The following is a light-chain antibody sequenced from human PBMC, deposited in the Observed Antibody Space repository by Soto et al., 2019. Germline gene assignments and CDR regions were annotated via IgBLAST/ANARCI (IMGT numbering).Light chain of an antibody. J-gene: IGLJ1*01. CDR2: SIN. CDR3: LLSYGGAYF. CDR1: TGAVTKGFS. V-gene: IGLV7-43*01. Sequence: QAVVTQEPSLTVSPGGTVTLTCASSTGAVTKGFSPNGRQQRPGQAPMAGSYSINKTHSWTPAPFSGSLLGGKAALTLSGVQPEDEAVYYCLLSYGGAYFFGTGPKVTVL.